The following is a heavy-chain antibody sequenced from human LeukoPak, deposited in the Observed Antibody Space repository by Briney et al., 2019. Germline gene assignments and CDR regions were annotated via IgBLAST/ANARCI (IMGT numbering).Heavy chain of an antibody. Sequence: PGGSLRLSCAASGFTFSSYWMSWVRQAPGKGLEWVANIKQDGSEKYYVDSVKGRFTISRDNAKNSLYLQMNSLRAEDTAVYYCAREIWGKRFGELQYYYYYYYMDVWGKGTTVTISS. CDR3: AREIWGKRFGELQYYYYYYYMDV. V-gene: IGHV3-7*01. CDR1: GFTFSSYW. D-gene: IGHD3-10*01. CDR2: IKQDGSEK. J-gene: IGHJ6*03.